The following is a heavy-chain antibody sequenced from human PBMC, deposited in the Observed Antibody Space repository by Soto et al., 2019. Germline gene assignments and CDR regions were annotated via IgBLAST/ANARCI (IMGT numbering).Heavy chain of an antibody. V-gene: IGHV4-4*02. CDR3: ASIPSSSGSFDY. Sequence: QVQLQESGPGLVKPSGTLSLTCAVSSGSISSSNWWSWVRQPPGKGLEWIGEIYHSGSTNYNPSLKSRVTKSVDKSKNQCSLKLSSVTAADTAVYYCASIPSSSGSFDYWGQGTLVTVSS. CDR2: IYHSGST. CDR1: SGSISSSNW. J-gene: IGHJ4*02. D-gene: IGHD6-6*01.